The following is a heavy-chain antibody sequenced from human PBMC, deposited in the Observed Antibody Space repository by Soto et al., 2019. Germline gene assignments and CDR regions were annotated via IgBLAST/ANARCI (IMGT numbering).Heavy chain of an antibody. Sequence: PXATLSLAFTVSGGSISSYYWSGIRQPAGKGLEWIGRIYTSGSTNYNPSLKSRVTMSVDTFKNQFSLKLSSVTAADTAVYYCARDPHSYGLVDYYYYGMDVWGQGTTVTVSS. CDR2: IYTSGST. V-gene: IGHV4-4*07. J-gene: IGHJ6*02. CDR1: GGSISSYY. CDR3: ARDPHSYGLVDYYYYGMDV. D-gene: IGHD5-18*01.